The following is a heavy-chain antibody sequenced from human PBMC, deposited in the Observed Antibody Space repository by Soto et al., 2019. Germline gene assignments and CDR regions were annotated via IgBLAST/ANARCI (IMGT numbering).Heavy chain of an antibody. Sequence: QVQLVQSGAEVKKPGSSVKVSCKASGGTFSSYAISWVRQAPGQGLEWMGGIIPIFGTANYAQKFQGRVTITAYESTSTADMELSSLRSEDTAVYYCAGVHFRGDHEGYFDYWGQGTLVTVSS. CDR2: IIPIFGTA. CDR3: AGVHFRGDHEGYFDY. J-gene: IGHJ4*02. V-gene: IGHV1-69*12. D-gene: IGHD2-21*02. CDR1: GGTFSSYA.